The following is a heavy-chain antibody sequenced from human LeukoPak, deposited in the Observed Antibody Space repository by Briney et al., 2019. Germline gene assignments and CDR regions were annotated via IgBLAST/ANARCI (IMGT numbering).Heavy chain of an antibody. Sequence: GVLRLSCAASGFTFSSCGMHWVRQAPGKGLEWVAVITYDGDTRYFEDSVKGRFTISRDTSKSTLYLQMNSLGAEDTAVYYCVKERGWGSYRTADYWGQGTLVTVSS. D-gene: IGHD3-16*01. CDR3: VKERGWGSYRTADY. J-gene: IGHJ4*02. V-gene: IGHV3-30*18. CDR2: ITYDGDTR. CDR1: GFTFSSCG.